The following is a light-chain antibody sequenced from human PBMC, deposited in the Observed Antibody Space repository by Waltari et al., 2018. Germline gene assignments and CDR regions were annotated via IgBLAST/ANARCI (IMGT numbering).Light chain of an antibody. V-gene: IGLV10-54*04. CDR1: STNVGYQG. Sequence: QVGLTQPPSMSKDLRQTATLTCTGDSTNVGYQGAVWLQQLQDHPPKLLIYRNNDRPSGISERFSASRSGNTASLTITGLQTEDEAEYYCSAWDSSLSGWMFGGGTKLTVL. J-gene: IGLJ3*02. CDR2: RNN. CDR3: SAWDSSLSGWM.